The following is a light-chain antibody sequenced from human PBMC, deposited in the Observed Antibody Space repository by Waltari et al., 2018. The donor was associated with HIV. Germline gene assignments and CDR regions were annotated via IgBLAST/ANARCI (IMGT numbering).Light chain of an antibody. Sequence: QSVLTQPPSVSGAPGQRVTISCTGSSSNIGAGYDVHWYQQPPGPAPKPLIYGNTNRPSGVPDRFSGSKSGTSASLAITGLLVEDEADYYCQSYDSSLSGYVFGTGTKVTVL. V-gene: IGLV1-40*01. CDR2: GNT. CDR1: SSNIGAGYD. CDR3: QSYDSSLSGYV. J-gene: IGLJ1*01.